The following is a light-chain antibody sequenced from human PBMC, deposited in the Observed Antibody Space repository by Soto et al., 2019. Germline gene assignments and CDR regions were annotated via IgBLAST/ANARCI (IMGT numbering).Light chain of an antibody. CDR3: SSYATGSPYV. V-gene: IGLV2-14*01. J-gene: IGLJ1*01. CDR2: EVS. CDR1: SNDVGAYNY. Sequence: QSVLTQPASVSGSPGQSITISCTGTSNDVGAYNYVSWYQQHPGKAPKLVIYEVSHRPSGISDRFSGSKSGNTASLTISGLQVEDEADYYCSSYATGSPYVFGHGTKVTVL.